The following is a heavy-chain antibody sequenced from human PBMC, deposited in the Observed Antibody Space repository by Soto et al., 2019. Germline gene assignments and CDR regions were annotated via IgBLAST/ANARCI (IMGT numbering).Heavy chain of an antibody. D-gene: IGHD5-18*01. V-gene: IGHV1-46*01. CDR1: GYTFTSYY. CDR2: INPSGGST. J-gene: IGHJ6*02. CDR3: ARGGTAMVTGYYYYYGMDV. Sequence: ASVKVSCKASGYTFTSYYMHWVRQAPGQGREWMGIINPSGGSTSYAQKFQGRVTMTRDTSTSTVYMELSSLRSEDTAVYYCARGGTAMVTGYYYYYGMDVWGQGXTVTVSS.